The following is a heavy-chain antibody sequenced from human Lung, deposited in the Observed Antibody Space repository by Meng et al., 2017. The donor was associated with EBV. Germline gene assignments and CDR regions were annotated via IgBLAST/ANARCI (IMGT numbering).Heavy chain of an antibody. CDR2: HYYSSST. V-gene: IGHV4-31*03. CDR3: ARTNDGDYNSFDP. Sequence: VPVLESGPRRFKPLRPLSPISMGSGVPISSGCGYCTWIRHHPVKGFECIGYHYYSSSTYDNPSLMSRVAISIDTSKNHYSLKLTSVTAAHTAVYFCARTNDGDYNSFDPWCQGTLVTVSS. CDR1: GVPISSGCGY. D-gene: IGHD4-17*01. J-gene: IGHJ5*02.